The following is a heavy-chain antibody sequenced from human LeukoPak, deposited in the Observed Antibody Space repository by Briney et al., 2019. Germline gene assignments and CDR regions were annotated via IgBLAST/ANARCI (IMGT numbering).Heavy chain of an antibody. J-gene: IGHJ6*03. CDR3: ARGMVVKFPYMDV. D-gene: IGHD3-22*01. CDR2: ISHRGRT. V-gene: IGHV4-34*01. Sequence: SETLSLTCAVYGESFSAFSWNWLRQSPGRGLEWIGEISHRGRTTYNPSLNSRVIISVDASKNQFSLNLTSVTAADTAVYYGARGMVVKFPYMDVWGQGATVTVSS. CDR1: GESFSAFS.